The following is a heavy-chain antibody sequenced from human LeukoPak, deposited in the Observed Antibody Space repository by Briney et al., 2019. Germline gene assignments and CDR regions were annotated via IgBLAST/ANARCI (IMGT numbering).Heavy chain of an antibody. V-gene: IGHV5-10-1*01. CDR1: GYSFSNYW. Sequence: GESLKISCKGSGYSFSNYWIRWVRQMPGKGLEWMGRFDPSDSYTKYSPSFQGHVTMSTDKSMTTAYLQWSSLKASDTAMYYCTRLTDYNILTGYYSDYWGQGTLVTVSS. CDR3: TRLTDYNILTGYYSDY. D-gene: IGHD3-9*01. J-gene: IGHJ4*02. CDR2: FDPSDSYT.